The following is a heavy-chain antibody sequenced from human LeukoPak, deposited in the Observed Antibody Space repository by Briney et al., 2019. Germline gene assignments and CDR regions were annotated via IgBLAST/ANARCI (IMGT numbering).Heavy chain of an antibody. CDR3: ARRHYYDSSGYYYVGAFDI. CDR2: IYPGDSDT. D-gene: IGHD3-22*01. CDR1: GYSFTSYW. V-gene: IGHV5-51*01. J-gene: IGHJ3*02. Sequence: GESLKISCKGSGYSFTSYWIGWVRQMPGKGLEWMGIIYPGDSDTRYSPSFQGQVTISADKSISTAYLQWSSLKASDTAMYYCARRHYYDSSGYYYVGAFDIWGQGTMVTVSS.